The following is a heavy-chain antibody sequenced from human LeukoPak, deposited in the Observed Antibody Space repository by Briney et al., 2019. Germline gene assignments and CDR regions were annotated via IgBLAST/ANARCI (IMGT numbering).Heavy chain of an antibody. CDR2: IYYSGST. CDR3: ARQRYSSSWYYFDY. D-gene: IGHD6-13*01. J-gene: IGHJ4*02. Sequence: PSETLSLTCTVSGGSISSYYWSWIRQPPGKGLEWIGYIYYSGSTNYNPSLKSRVTISVDTSKNQFSLKLSSVTAADTAVYYCARQRYSSSWYYFDYRGQGTLVTVSS. V-gene: IGHV4-59*08. CDR1: GGSISSYY.